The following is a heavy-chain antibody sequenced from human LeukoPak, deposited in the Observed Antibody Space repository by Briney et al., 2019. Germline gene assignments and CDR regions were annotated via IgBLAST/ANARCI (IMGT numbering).Heavy chain of an antibody. J-gene: IGHJ4*02. CDR3: AKDFGVRSVTYHFDY. V-gene: IGHV3-23*01. CDR1: GFTISSYA. D-gene: IGHD3-10*01. CDR2: ISGSGGST. Sequence: PGGSLRLSCAASGFTISSYALSWVRQAPGKGLEWVSVISGSGGSTYYADSVKGRFTISRDNSKNTLYLQMNSPRAECTAVYYCAKDFGVRSVTYHFDYWGEGTLVTVSS.